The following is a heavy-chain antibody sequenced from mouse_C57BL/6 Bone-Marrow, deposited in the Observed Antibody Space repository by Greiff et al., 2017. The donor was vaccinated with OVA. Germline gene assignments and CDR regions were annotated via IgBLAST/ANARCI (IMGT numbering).Heavy chain of an antibody. CDR2: IRSKSNNYAT. J-gene: IGHJ1*03. V-gene: IGHV10-1*01. D-gene: IGHD1-1*01. Sequence: EVMLVESGGGLVQPKGSLKLSCAASGFSFNTYAMNWVRQAPGKGLEWVARIRSKSNNYATYYADSVKDRFTISRDDSESMLYLQMNNLKTEDTAMYYCVRRGGSRSDWYFDVWGTGTTVTVSS. CDR3: VRRGGSRSDWYFDV. CDR1: GFSFNTYA.